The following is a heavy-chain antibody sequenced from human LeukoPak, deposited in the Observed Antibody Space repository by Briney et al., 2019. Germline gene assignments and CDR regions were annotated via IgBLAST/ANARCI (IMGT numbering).Heavy chain of an antibody. CDR1: GYTFTGYY. Sequence: ASVKVSCKASGYTFTGYYMHWVRQAPGQGLEWMGWINPNSGGTNYAQKFQGGVTMTRDTSISTAYMELSRLRSDDTAVYYCARERAVGYLRGYYFDYWGQGTLVTVSS. J-gene: IGHJ4*02. CDR3: ARERAVGYLRGYYFDY. D-gene: IGHD4-17*01. V-gene: IGHV1-2*02. CDR2: INPNSGGT.